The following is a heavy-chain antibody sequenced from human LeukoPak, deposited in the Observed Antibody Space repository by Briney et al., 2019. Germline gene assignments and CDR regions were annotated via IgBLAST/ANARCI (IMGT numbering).Heavy chain of an antibody. V-gene: IGHV4-39*01. J-gene: IGHJ3*02. D-gene: IGHD5-24*01. CDR1: VDSISSNYYH. Sequence: SETVSLTCSVSVDSISSNYYHWGWIRQPPGKGLEWIGSINYSESPHYHPSLKSRVTISLDTSQTQFCLKVHYVTAADPAVYFCARHADGHNLTTAFDIWGQGTMVTVSS. CDR2: INYSESP. CDR3: ARHADGHNLTTAFDI.